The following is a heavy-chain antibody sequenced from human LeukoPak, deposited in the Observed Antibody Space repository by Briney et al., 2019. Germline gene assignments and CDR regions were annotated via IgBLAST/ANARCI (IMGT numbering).Heavy chain of an antibody. J-gene: IGHJ6*02. CDR1: GLSFADSW. V-gene: IGHV3-74*01. Sequence: GGSLRLSCAASGLSFADSWMHWVRQAPGKGLVWVSRINNDGSDTRYADSVRGRFTISRDNSKNTLYLQMNSLRAEDTAVYYCAKGDCSSTSCYDSYYYYGMDVWGQGTTVTVSS. CDR3: AKGDCSSTSCYDSYYYYGMDV. CDR2: INNDGSDT. D-gene: IGHD2-2*01.